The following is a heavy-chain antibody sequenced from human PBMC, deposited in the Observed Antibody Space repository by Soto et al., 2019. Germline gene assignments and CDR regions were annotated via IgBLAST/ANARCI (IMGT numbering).Heavy chain of an antibody. CDR3: ARSVAVAGLDY. V-gene: IGHV3-30*03. Sequence: VQLLESGGGLEQPGGSLRLSCAASGFTFSDYGMSWVRQAPGKGLEWVGVISYDGNKKYYRDSVKGRFSISRDTSNNTVHLQMNSLRPEDTAVYYCARSVAVAGLDYWGQGSLVTVSS. J-gene: IGHJ4*02. CDR1: GFTFSDYG. D-gene: IGHD6-19*01. CDR2: ISYDGNKK.